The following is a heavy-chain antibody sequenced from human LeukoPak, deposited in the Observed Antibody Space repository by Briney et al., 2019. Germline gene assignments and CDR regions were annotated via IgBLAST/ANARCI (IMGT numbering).Heavy chain of an antibody. CDR3: ARQGYCSSTSCYTRGLYYYYYYMDV. CDR1: GGSISSGDYY. V-gene: IGHV4-39*01. CDR2: IYYSGST. D-gene: IGHD2-2*02. Sequence: SETLSLTCTVSGGSISSGDYYWSWIRQPPGKGLEWIGSIYYSGSTYYNPSLKSRVTISVDTSKNQFSLKLSSVTAADTAVYYCARQGYCSSTSCYTRGLYYYYYYMDVWGKGTTVTVSS. J-gene: IGHJ6*03.